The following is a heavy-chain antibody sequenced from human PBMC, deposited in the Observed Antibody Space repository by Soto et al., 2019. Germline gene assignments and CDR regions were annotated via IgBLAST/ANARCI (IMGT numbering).Heavy chain of an antibody. D-gene: IGHD3-22*01. CDR3: AKVGSGYYLTAFDY. J-gene: IGHJ4*02. V-gene: IGHV3-23*01. CDR2: ISGSGVIT. CDR1: GFSFINYA. Sequence: QTGGSLRLSCAASGFSFINYAMSWVRQAPGKGLEWVSAISGSGVITYDADSLKGRFTISRDNSKNTLYLQMNSLRAEDTAVYYCAKVGSGYYLTAFDYWGQGTLVTVSS.